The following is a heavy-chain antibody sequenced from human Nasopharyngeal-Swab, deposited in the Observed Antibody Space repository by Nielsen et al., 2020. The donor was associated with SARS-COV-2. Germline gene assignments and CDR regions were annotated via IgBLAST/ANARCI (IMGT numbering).Heavy chain of an antibody. CDR1: GYTFTSYY. Sequence: ASVKVSCKASGYTFTSYYLHWVRQAPGQGLVWMGIINPTDCSTSYAQKFEGRVTMTRVTSTSTVYMELNSLRSEDTAVYYCARVLPFRITGTSGMDVWGQGTTVTVSS. V-gene: IGHV1-46*01. J-gene: IGHJ6*02. CDR2: INPTDCST. D-gene: IGHD1-7*01. CDR3: ARVLPFRITGTSGMDV.